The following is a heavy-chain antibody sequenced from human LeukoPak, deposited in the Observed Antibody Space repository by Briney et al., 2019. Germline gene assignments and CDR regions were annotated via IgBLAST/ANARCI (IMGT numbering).Heavy chain of an antibody. Sequence: SETLSLTCTVSGGSISSYYWSWIRQPPGKGLEWIGRIYTSGSTNYNPSLKSRVTISVDTSKNQFSLKLSSVTAADTAVYYCARGGSNYDILTGYSPPYYFDYWGQGTLVTVSS. CDR2: IYTSGST. D-gene: IGHD3-9*01. CDR1: GGSISSYY. V-gene: IGHV4-4*07. J-gene: IGHJ4*02. CDR3: ARGGSNYDILTGYSPPYYFDY.